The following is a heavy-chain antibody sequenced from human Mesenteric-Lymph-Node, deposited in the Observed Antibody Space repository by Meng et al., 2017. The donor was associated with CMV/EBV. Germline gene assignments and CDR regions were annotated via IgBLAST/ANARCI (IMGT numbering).Heavy chain of an antibody. CDR3: ASSDYYYGMDV. CDR2: ISGSGDST. Sequence: GESLKISCAASRFTFSNYAMSWVRQAPGKGLEWVSGISGSGDSTYYADSVKGRFTISRDNAKNSLYLQMNSLRAEDTAVYYCASSDYYYGMDVWGQGTTVTVSS. CDR1: RFTFSNYA. J-gene: IGHJ6*02. V-gene: IGHV3-23*01.